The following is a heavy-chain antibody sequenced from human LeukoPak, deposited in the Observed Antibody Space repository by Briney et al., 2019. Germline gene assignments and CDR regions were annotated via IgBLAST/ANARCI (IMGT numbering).Heavy chain of an antibody. V-gene: IGHV3-7*01. CDR2: INQDESEK. CDR3: ARDTRGESDY. D-gene: IGHD2-2*01. Sequence: GGSLRLSCATFGFIFSRYWMSWVRQAPGKGLEWVANINQDESEKNYVDSVKGRFTISRDNAKNSLDLQMNSLRAEDTAMYYCARDTRGESDYWGHGTLVTVSS. J-gene: IGHJ4*01. CDR1: GFIFSRYW.